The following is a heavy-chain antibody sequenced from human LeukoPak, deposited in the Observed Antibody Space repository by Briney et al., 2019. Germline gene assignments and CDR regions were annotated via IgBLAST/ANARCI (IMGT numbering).Heavy chain of an antibody. CDR2: IIEKGNA. V-gene: IGHV4-34*01. Sequence: SETLSLTCALYGGSFSSYSWSWTWIRQPPERGLEWIGEIIEKGNANYNPSLKSRVTIDLDTSKNQFSLKLTSMTAADTAMYYCARGYYPPRWYFDLWGRGTLVTVSS. CDR1: GGSFSSYS. J-gene: IGHJ2*01. CDR3: ARGYYPPRWYFDL. D-gene: IGHD3-10*01.